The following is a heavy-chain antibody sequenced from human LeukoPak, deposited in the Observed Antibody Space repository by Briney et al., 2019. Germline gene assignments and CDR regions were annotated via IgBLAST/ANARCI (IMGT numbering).Heavy chain of an antibody. CDR1: GFTFRSYA. CDR3: AKRGVVIRVILVGLHKEAYYFDS. V-gene: IGHV3-23*01. J-gene: IGHJ4*02. CDR2: ISDRGGRT. Sequence: PGGSLRLSCAASGFTFRSYAIYWVRQAPGKGLEWVAGISDRGGRTNYADSVKGRFTISRENSKNTLYLQMNSLRAEDTAVYFCAKRGVVIRVILVGLHKEAYYFDSWGQGALVTVSS. D-gene: IGHD3-10*01.